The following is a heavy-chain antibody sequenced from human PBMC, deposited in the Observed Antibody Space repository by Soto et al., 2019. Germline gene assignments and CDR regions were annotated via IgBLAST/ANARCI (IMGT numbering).Heavy chain of an antibody. D-gene: IGHD3-22*01. CDR1: GFTFSSYG. CDR3: ARGGLLHRGELDIFDY. Sequence: GGSLRLSCAASGFTFSSYGMHWVRQAPGKGLEWVAVIWYDGSNKYYADSVKGRFTISRDNSKNTLYLQMNSLRAEDTAVYYCARGGLLHRGELDIFDYWGQGTLVTVSS. CDR2: IWYDGSNK. V-gene: IGHV3-33*01. J-gene: IGHJ4*02.